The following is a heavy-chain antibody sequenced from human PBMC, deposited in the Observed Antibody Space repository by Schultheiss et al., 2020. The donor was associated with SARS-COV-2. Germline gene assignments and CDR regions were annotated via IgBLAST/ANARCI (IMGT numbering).Heavy chain of an antibody. CDR2: INPSGGST. CDR3: ATSSKLERDTDALDI. J-gene: IGHJ3*02. Sequence: ASVKVSCKASGYTFTSYYMHWVRQAPGQGLEWMGIINPSGGSTSYAQKFQGRVTMTTDTSTSTAYMELRSLRSDDTAVYYCATSSKLERDTDALDIWGQGTMVTVSS. CDR1: GYTFTSYY. D-gene: IGHD1-1*01. V-gene: IGHV1-46*01.